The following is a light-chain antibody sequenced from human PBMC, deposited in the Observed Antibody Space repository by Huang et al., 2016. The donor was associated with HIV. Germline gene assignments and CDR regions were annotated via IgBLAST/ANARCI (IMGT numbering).Light chain of an antibody. CDR2: LGS. V-gene: IGKV2-28*01. CDR3: IQSLQTPGT. CDR1: QSLLHSDGYKY. Sequence: DIVMTQSPLSLPVTPGEPASISCRSNQSLLHSDGYKYLDWYLQKPGQSPQVLIYLGSNRASGVPDRFSGSGSGTEYTLKISRVEAEDIGVYYCIQSLQTPGTFGQGTRVEIK. J-gene: IGKJ5*01.